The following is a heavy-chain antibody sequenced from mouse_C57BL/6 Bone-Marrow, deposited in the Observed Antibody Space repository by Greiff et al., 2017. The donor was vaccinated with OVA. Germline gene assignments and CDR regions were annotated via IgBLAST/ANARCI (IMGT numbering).Heavy chain of an antibody. J-gene: IGHJ1*03. D-gene: IGHD1-1*01. CDR1: GYTFTSYG. V-gene: IGHV1-81*01. Sequence: QVHVKQSGAELARPGASVKLSCKASGYTFTSYGISWVKQRTGQGLEWIGEIYPRSGNTYYNEKFKGKATLTADKSSSTAYMELRSLTSEDSAVYFCRDYYGSSRYFDVWGTGTTVTVSS. CDR2: IYPRSGNT. CDR3: RDYYGSSRYFDV.